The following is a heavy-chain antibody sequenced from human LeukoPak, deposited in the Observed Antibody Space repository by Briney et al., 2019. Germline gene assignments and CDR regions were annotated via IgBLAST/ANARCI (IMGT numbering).Heavy chain of an antibody. CDR3: ARDPSFGVVIHNWFDP. D-gene: IGHD3-3*01. CDR1: GYTFTSYA. CDR2: INPNSGGT. Sequence: ASVKVSCKASGYTFTSYAMNWVRQAPGQGLEWMGWINPNSGGTNYAQKFQGRVTMTRDTSISTAYMELSRLRSDDTAVYYCARDPSFGVVIHNWFDPWGQGTLVTVSS. V-gene: IGHV1-2*02. J-gene: IGHJ5*02.